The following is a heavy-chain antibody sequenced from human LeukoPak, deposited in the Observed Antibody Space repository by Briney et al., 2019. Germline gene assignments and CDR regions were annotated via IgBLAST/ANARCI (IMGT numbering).Heavy chain of an antibody. Sequence: GGSLRLSCAASGFTFSNYWMHWVRQAPGKGLVWVSRINSDGINTSYADSVKGRFTISRDNAKNSLYLQMNSLRAEDTAVYYCARDSPGGYYYYYMDVWGKGTTVTVSS. CDR3: ARDSPGGYYYYYMDV. CDR2: INSDGINT. J-gene: IGHJ6*03. V-gene: IGHV3-74*01. D-gene: IGHD3-10*01. CDR1: GFTFSNYW.